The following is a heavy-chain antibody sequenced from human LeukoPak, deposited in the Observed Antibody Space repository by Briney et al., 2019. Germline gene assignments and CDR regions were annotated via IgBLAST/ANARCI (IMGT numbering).Heavy chain of an antibody. J-gene: IGHJ5*02. CDR1: GFTFSHSG. Sequence: GGSLRLSCATSGFTFSHSGMHWVRQAPGKGLEWVAVIWSDATNMYYGDSVKGRFIISRDNSKNTIYLQMNSLRVENTAVYYCAKDAQRGFDYSNSLQSWGQGTLVTVSS. CDR3: AKDAQRGFDYSNSLQS. CDR2: IWSDATNM. V-gene: IGHV3-33*06. D-gene: IGHD4-11*01.